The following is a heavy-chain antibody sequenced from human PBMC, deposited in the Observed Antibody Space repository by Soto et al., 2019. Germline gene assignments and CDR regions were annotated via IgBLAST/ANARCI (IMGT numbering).Heavy chain of an antibody. Sequence: SGPTRVNPTQTLTLTCTFSGFSLSTSGVGVGWIRQPPGKALEWLAPIYWNDDKRYSPSLKSRLTITKDTSKNQVVLTMTNMDPVDTATYYCAHRASYSSGIYFDYWGQGTLVTVSS. J-gene: IGHJ4*02. CDR2: IYWNDDK. V-gene: IGHV2-5*01. CDR3: AHRASYSSGIYFDY. CDR1: GFSLSTSGVG. D-gene: IGHD6-19*01.